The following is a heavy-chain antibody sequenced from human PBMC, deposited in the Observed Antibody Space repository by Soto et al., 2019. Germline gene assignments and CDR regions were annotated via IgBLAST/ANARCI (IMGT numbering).Heavy chain of an antibody. Sequence: EVQVVESGGGVVKPGGSLRLSCAASGFGFTNSWMNWVRQAPGKGLEWVGRIKSKNDGGTTDYAAPVQGRFTISRDDSKTTIYLQMNSLKTEDTAVYYCTSARQYCTSTTCKAYWGQGTPVTVSS. D-gene: IGHD2-2*01. CDR3: TSARQYCTSTTCKAY. V-gene: IGHV3-15*07. J-gene: IGHJ4*02. CDR1: GFGFTNSW. CDR2: IKSKNDGGTT.